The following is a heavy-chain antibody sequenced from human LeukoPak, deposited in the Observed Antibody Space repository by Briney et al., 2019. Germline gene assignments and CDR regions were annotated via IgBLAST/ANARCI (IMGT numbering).Heavy chain of an antibody. CDR2: VSGSGGRT. CDR1: GFTFSSYA. J-gene: IGHJ4*02. D-gene: IGHD5-12*01. Sequence: PGGSLRLSCAASGFTFSSYAMSWVRQAPGKGLEGVSVVSGSGGRTYYADSVKGRFTISRENSKNTLYLPMNSLRADDTHGHDFSKDLAIVATIPGNWGQGTLDTVSS. CDR3: SKDLAIVATIPGN. V-gene: IGHV3-23*01.